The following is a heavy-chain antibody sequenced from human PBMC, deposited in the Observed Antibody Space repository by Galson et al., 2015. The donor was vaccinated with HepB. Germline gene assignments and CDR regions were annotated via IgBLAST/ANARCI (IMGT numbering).Heavy chain of an antibody. D-gene: IGHD6-6*01. V-gene: IGHV3-48*03. CDR2: ISSSGSTI. CDR1: GFTFSSYE. CDR3: ARDGDSSPQFDY. J-gene: IGHJ4*02. Sequence: SLRLSCAASGFTFSSYEMNWVRQAPGKGLEWVSYISSSGSTIYYADYVKGRFTISRDNAKNSLYLQMNSLRAEDTAVYYCARDGDSSPQFDYWGQGTLVTVSS.